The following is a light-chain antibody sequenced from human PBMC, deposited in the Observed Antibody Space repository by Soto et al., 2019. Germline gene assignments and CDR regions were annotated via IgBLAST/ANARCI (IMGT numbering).Light chain of an antibody. V-gene: IGLV2-14*03. CDR3: SSYTSSSSVI. CDR1: SSDIGGYNY. CDR2: DVS. J-gene: IGLJ2*01. Sequence: QSALTQPASVSGSRGQSITISCTGTSSDIGGYNYVSWYQLHPGKPPKLMIYDVSIRPSGVSNRFSGSKSGNTASLTISGLQAEDETDCYCSSYTSSSSVIFGGGTKVPVL.